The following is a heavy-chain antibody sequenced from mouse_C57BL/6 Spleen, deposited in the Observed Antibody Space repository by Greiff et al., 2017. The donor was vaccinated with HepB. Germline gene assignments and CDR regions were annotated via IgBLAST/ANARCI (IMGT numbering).Heavy chain of an antibody. V-gene: IGHV5-4*01. D-gene: IGHD1-1*01. CDR2: ISDGGSYT. Sequence: EVKVVESGGGLVKPGGSLKLSCAASGFTFSSYAMSWVRQTPEKRLEWVATISDGGSYTYYPDNVKGRFTISRDNAKNNLYLQMSHLKSEDTAMYYCARDHDYYGSSYGYFDVWGTVTTVTVSS. CDR3: ARDHDYYGSSYGYFDV. J-gene: IGHJ1*03. CDR1: GFTFSSYA.